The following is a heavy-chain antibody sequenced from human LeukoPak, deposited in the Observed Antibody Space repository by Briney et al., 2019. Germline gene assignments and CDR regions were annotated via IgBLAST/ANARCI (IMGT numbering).Heavy chain of an antibody. J-gene: IGHJ4*02. CDR2: IYTSGST. D-gene: IGHD3-22*01. CDR3: ARDLYYYDSSGYYLFDY. CDR1: GGSISSYY. Sequence: SETLSLTCTVSGGSISSYYWSWIRQPAGKGLEWIGRIYTSGSTNYNPSLKSRVTMSVDTSKNQFSLKLSSVTAADTAVYYCARDLYYYDSSGYYLFDYWGQGTLVTVSS. V-gene: IGHV4-4*07.